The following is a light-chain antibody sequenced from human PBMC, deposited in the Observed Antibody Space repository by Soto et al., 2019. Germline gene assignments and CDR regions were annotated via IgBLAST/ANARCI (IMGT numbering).Light chain of an antibody. CDR3: QQRSNWPLP. J-gene: IGKJ4*01. V-gene: IGKV3-11*01. Sequence: EIVLTQSPATLSLSPGERATLSCRASQCVSSYLAWYQQQPGQAPRLLIYDASNRATGIPARFSGSGSGTDFTLTISSLEPEDFAVYYCQQRSNWPLPFGGGTKVEIK. CDR1: QCVSSY. CDR2: DAS.